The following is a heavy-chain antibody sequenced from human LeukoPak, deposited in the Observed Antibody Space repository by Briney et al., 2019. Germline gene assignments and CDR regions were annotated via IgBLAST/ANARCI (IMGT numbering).Heavy chain of an antibody. CDR3: ARAPEFSSGWLLDY. Sequence: PSETLSLTCTVSGDSISGYYWTWIRRSAGKGLEWIGRIHTSGSTNYSPSLKSRVTMSVDTSKTQFSLKVTSVTAADTGVYYCARAPEFSSGWLLDYWGQGSLVTVSS. J-gene: IGHJ4*02. V-gene: IGHV4-4*07. D-gene: IGHD6-19*01. CDR1: GDSISGYY. CDR2: IHTSGST.